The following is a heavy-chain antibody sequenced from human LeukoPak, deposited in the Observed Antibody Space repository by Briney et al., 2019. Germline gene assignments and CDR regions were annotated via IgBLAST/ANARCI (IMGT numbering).Heavy chain of an antibody. CDR2: IYYSGST. D-gene: IGHD1-26*01. V-gene: IGHV4-38-2*02. CDR1: GYSISSGYY. Sequence: PSETLSLTCTVSGYSISSGYYWGWIRQPPGKGLEWIGSIYYSGSTYYNPSLKSRVTISVDTSKNQFSLKLSSVTAADTAVYYCARTTPSEGATGYWGQGTLVTVSS. CDR3: ARTTPSEGATGY. J-gene: IGHJ4*02.